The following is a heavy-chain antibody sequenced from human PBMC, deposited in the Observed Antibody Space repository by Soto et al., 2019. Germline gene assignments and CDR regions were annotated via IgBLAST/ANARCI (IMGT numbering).Heavy chain of an antibody. CDR3: ARIFWDY. V-gene: IGHV3-30*04. CDR2: ISYHGNTE. CDR1: GFTFSHYA. J-gene: IGHJ4*02. D-gene: IGHD3-9*01. Sequence: PGGSLRLSCAASGFTFSHYALHWLRQTPGKGLEWVAYISYHGNTEKYADSVKGRFTISRDNYKKEVYLQMNSLRIEDTAVYYCARIFWDYWGQGTLGTVSA.